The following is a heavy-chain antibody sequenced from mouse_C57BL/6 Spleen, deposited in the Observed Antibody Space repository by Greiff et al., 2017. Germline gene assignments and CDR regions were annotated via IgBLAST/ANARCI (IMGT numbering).Heavy chain of an antibody. D-gene: IGHD2-3*01. Sequence: DVQLVESGGDLVKPGGSLKLSCAASGFTFSSYGMSWVRQTPDKRLAWVATISSGGSYTYYPDSVKGRFPSSRNNAKNTLYLQMISLKSEDTAMYYCARRGDGYYFYYFDYWGQGTTLTVSS. CDR3: ARRGDGYYFYYFDY. J-gene: IGHJ2*01. CDR1: GFTFSSYG. CDR2: ISSGGSYT. V-gene: IGHV5-6*01.